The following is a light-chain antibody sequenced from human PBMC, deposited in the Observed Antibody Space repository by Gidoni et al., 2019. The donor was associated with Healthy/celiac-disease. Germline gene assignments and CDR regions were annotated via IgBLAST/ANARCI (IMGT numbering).Light chain of an antibody. V-gene: IGKV4-1*01. CDR3: QQYYSTPLT. Sequence: IVMTQSPDSLAVSLGERATLNCKSSQSVLYSSNNKNYLAWYQQQPGQPPKLLIYWASTRESGVPDRFSGSGSGTDFTLTISSLQAEDVAVYYCQQYYSTPLTFGQGTKVEIK. CDR1: QSVLYSSNNKNY. CDR2: WAS. J-gene: IGKJ1*01.